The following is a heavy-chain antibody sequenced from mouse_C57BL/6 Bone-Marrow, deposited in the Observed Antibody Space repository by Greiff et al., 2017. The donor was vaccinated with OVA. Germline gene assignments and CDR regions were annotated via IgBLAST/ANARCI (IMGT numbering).Heavy chain of an antibody. CDR2: IYPRSGNT. D-gene: IGHD1-1*01. CDR3: ARFGTTVVAKGYWYFDV. CDR1: GYTFTSYG. J-gene: IGHJ1*03. V-gene: IGHV1-81*01. Sequence: QVQLKQSGAELARPGASVKLSCKASGYTFTSYGISWVKQRTGQGLEWIGEIYPRSGNTYYNEKFKGKATLTADKSSSTAYMELRSLTSEDSAVYFCARFGTTVVAKGYWYFDVWGTGTTVTVSS.